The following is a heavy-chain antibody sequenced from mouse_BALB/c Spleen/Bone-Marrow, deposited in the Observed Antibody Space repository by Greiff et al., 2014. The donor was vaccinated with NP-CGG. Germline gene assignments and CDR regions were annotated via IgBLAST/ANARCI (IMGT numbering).Heavy chain of an antibody. CDR3: TTLARNNFDY. Sequence: VQLQQSGTVLARPGAAVKMSCKASGYTFSNYWMHWIKQRPGQGLEWIGTIHPGNSDTTYNQKFKGKAKLTAVTSTSTAYMELSSLTNEDSAVYYCTTLARNNFDYWGQDTTLTVSS. V-gene: IGHV1-5*01. J-gene: IGHJ2*01. CDR1: GYTFSNYW. CDR2: IHPGNSDT. D-gene: IGHD3-1*01.